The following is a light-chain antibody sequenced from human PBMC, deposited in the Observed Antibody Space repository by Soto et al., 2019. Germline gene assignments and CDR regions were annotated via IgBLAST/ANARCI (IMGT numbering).Light chain of an antibody. CDR2: AAS. J-gene: IGKJ1*01. V-gene: IGKV1-8*01. Sequence: AIRMTQSPSSLSASTGDRVTITCRASQGVSSYLAWYQQKPGKAPKLLIYAASTWQSGVPSRFSGSGSGTDFTLTINCLQSEDFATYYCQQYYSYPRTFGQGTRVEIK. CDR3: QQYYSYPRT. CDR1: QGVSSY.